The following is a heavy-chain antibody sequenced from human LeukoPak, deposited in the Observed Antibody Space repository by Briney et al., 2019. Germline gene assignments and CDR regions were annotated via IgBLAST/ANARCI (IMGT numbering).Heavy chain of an antibody. CDR1: DFSFSDFT. V-gene: IGHV3-7*01. CDR2: MKEDGSDE. J-gene: IGHJ1*01. Sequence: GGSLRLFCAAFDFSFSDFTMSWVRQAAGEGLGVGGKMKEDGSDEKYVDSVKGRFTISRDNAKNSLYLQMNSLRPEDTAVYFCVVGGAGGGYFPNWGQGSLVIVSS. CDR3: VVGGAGGGYFPN. D-gene: IGHD3-16*01.